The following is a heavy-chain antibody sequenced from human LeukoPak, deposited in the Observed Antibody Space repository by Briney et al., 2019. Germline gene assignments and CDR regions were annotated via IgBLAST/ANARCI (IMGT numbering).Heavy chain of an antibody. CDR3: ARARAPVTRISSFDI. CDR2: IPFDGTDA. D-gene: IGHD4-17*01. J-gene: IGHJ3*02. V-gene: IGHV3-30*04. Sequence: PGGSLRLSCPAAGFTFSSYAIHWVRQAPSKGMEWVTVIPFDGTDAFYADSVTGRFTIYRDNSKNTLYLQMNSLRADDTAVYYCARARAPVTRISSFDIWGQGTMVTVSS. CDR1: GFTFSSYA.